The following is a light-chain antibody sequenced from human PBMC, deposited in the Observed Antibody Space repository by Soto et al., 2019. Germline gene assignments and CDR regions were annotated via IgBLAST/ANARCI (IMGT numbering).Light chain of an antibody. J-gene: IGLJ1*01. CDR1: SNDVGGYNY. CDR3: CSNADNVEV. Sequence: QSVLTQPPSVSGSPGQSVTISCTGTSNDVGGYNYVAWYQQHPGKAPKIMIYDVTKRPSGVPDRFSGSKSGNTASLTISGLQAEDEADYYCCSNADNVEVFGTVTNATVL. V-gene: IGLV2-11*01. CDR2: DVT.